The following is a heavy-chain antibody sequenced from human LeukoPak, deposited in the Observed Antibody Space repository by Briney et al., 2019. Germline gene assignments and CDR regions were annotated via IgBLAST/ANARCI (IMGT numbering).Heavy chain of an antibody. CDR2: IRFDGSIK. V-gene: IGHV3-30*02. CDR1: GFTLSRYG. CDR3: ARGHSSGWYDQYYFDH. Sequence: GGSLRLSCAASGFTLSRYGMHWVRQAPGKGLEWVAFIRFDGSIKYYADSVKGRFTISRDNAKNSVYLQMNSLRAEDTAVYYCARGHSSGWYDQYYFDHWGQGTPVTVSS. J-gene: IGHJ4*02. D-gene: IGHD6-19*01.